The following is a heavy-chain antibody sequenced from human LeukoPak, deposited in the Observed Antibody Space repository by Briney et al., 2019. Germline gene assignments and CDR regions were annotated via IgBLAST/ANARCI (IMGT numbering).Heavy chain of an antibody. Sequence: GGSLRLSCAASGFTFSSYWMSWLRQAPGKGLEWVANIKHDGSEKYYVNSVKGRFTISRDNAKHSQYLQMNSLRAEATAGYCCGIACDCGDYMGAFDYWRQGTMVTVCS. CDR3: GIACDCGDYMGAFDY. V-gene: IGHV3-7*01. CDR2: IKHDGSEK. D-gene: IGHD4-17*01. J-gene: IGHJ4*02. CDR1: GFTFSSYW.